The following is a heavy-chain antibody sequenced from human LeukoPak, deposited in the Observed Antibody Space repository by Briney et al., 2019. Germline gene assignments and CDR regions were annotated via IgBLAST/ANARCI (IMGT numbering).Heavy chain of an antibody. CDR1: GFTFSNYA. D-gene: IGHD2-2*02. Sequence: PGGSLRLSCAASGFTFSNYAVNWVRQAPGKGLEWVSAISGSGGSTYYADSAEGRFTISRDNSKNTLYLQMNSLRAEDTAVYYCAPDPDIVVVPAAIGLNWFDPWGQGTLVTVSS. J-gene: IGHJ5*02. V-gene: IGHV3-23*01. CDR3: APDPDIVVVPAAIGLNWFDP. CDR2: ISGSGGST.